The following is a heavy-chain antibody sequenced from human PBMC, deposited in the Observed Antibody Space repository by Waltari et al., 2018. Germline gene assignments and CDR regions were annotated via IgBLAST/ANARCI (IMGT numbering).Heavy chain of an antibody. V-gene: IGHV3-23*03. CDR1: GFTFSSYA. CDR2: IYSGGSST. CDR3: AKTPVRGYAFDI. Sequence: EVQLLESGGGLVQPGGSLRLSCAASGFTFSSYAMSWVRQAPGKGLEWVSVIYSGGSSTYYAASVKGRFTISRDNSKNTLYLQMNSLRAEDTAVYYCAKTPVRGYAFDIWGQGTMVTVSS. J-gene: IGHJ3*02. D-gene: IGHD3-10*01.